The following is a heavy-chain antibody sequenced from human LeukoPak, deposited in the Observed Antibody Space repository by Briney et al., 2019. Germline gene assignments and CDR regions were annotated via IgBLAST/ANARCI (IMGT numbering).Heavy chain of an antibody. Sequence: ETLALTCTVSGATINSHYWSWIRQPPGKGLEWVGSIYYSGSTNYNPSLKSRRTISVGTSKNQLSLKLSSMTTADTAVFYCAGRLYGNVRFDYWGQGTLVTVSS. V-gene: IGHV4-59*11. CDR3: AGRLYGNVRFDY. J-gene: IGHJ4*02. D-gene: IGHD3-10*02. CDR1: GATINSHY. CDR2: IYYSGST.